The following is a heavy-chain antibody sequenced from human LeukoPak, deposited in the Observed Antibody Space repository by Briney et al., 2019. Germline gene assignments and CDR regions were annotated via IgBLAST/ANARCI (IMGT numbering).Heavy chain of an antibody. CDR2: ISYSGTT. Sequence: ETLSLTCTVSGGSISSYYWSWIRQPPGKGLEWIGYISYSGTTNYNPSLKSRVTMSVDTSKNQFSLKLRSVNAADTAVYYCARDYAINGGNSGLVYWGQGTLVSVSS. V-gene: IGHV4-59*01. J-gene: IGHJ4*02. CDR3: ARDYAINGGNSGLVY. CDR1: GGSISSYY. D-gene: IGHD4-23*01.